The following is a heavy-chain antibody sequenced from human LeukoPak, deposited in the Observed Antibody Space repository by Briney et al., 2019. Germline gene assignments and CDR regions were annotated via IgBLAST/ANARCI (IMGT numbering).Heavy chain of an antibody. Sequence: PGGSLRLSCAGCGLTFNTYNMNWVRQAPGKGLEWVSSISSSSSYIYYADSVKGRFTISRDNAKNSLYLQMNSLRAEDTAVYYCARLYDGSAYHADHFDYWGQGTLVIVSS. J-gene: IGHJ4*02. V-gene: IGHV3-21*01. CDR2: ISSSSSYI. CDR1: GLTFNTYN. D-gene: IGHD3-22*01. CDR3: ARLYDGSAYHADHFDY.